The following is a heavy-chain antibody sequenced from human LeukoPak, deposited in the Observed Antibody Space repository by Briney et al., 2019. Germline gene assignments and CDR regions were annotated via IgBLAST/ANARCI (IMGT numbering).Heavy chain of an antibody. CDR2: FDPEDGET. J-gene: IGHJ4*02. Sequence: ASVKVSCKVSGYTLTELSMHWVRQAPGKGLEWMGGFDPEDGETIYAQKFQGRVTMTEDTSTDTAYMELSSLRSEDTAVYYCATQGDQTYCSSTSCYALDYWSQGTLVTVSS. V-gene: IGHV1-24*01. CDR1: GYTLTELS. D-gene: IGHD2-2*01. CDR3: ATQGDQTYCSSTSCYALDY.